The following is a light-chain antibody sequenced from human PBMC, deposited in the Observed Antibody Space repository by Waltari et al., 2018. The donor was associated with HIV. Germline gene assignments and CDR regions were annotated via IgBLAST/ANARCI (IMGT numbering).Light chain of an antibody. CDR2: DDS. Sequence: SAVLTQPPSVSVAPGETVSMTCEGNNEGSKDVHWYQQKPGQAPVLVVYDDSDRASGIPERFSGSKYGNTATLSISRVEVGDGADYYCQVWYIISAYVIFGGGTKLTVL. V-gene: IGLV3-21*02. CDR1: NEGSKD. J-gene: IGLJ2*01. CDR3: QVWYIISAYVI.